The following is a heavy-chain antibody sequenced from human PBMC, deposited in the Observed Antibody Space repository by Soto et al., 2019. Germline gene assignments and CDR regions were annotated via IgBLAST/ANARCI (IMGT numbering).Heavy chain of an antibody. CDR1: GFTFSSYA. J-gene: IGHJ4*02. V-gene: IGHV3-23*01. CDR3: AKVSDQSGYYDSSGYYSVPDY. Sequence: GGSLRLSCAASGFTFSSYAMSWVRQAPGKGLEWVSAISGSGGSTYYADSVKGRFTISRDNSKNTLYLQMNSLRAEDTAVYYCAKVSDQSGYYDSSGYYSVPDYWGQGTLVTVSS. D-gene: IGHD3-22*01. CDR2: ISGSGGST.